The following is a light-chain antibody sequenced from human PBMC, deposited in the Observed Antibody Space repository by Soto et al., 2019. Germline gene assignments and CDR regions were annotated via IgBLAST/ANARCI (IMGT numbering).Light chain of an antibody. V-gene: IGLV2-23*02. CDR1: SSDIGTYNL. J-gene: IGLJ1*01. Sequence: QSALTQPASVSGSPGQSITISCTGTSSDIGTYNLVSWYQQHPGKAPKLMIYEVNKRPSGVSDRFSGSKSGNTASLTISGLEAEDEADYYCCSYAGSSPLYVFGTGTKLTVL. CDR2: EVN. CDR3: CSYAGSSPLYV.